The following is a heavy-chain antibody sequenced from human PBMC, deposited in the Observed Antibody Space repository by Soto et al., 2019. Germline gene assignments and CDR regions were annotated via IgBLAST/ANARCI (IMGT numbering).Heavy chain of an antibody. J-gene: IGHJ4*02. CDR2: IYWDDDK. CDR1: GFSLSTSGVG. Sequence: SGPTLVKPTQTLTLTCTFSGFSLSTSGVGVGWIRQPPGKALEWLALIYWDDDKRYSPSLKSRLTITKDTSKNQVVLTMTNMDPVDTATYYCAHRPITIFGVVRDYFDYWGQGTLVTVSS. V-gene: IGHV2-5*02. CDR3: AHRPITIFGVVRDYFDY. D-gene: IGHD3-3*01.